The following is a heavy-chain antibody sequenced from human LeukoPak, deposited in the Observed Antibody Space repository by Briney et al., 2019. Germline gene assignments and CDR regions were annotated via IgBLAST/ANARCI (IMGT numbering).Heavy chain of an antibody. CDR2: ISSSSRYI. V-gene: IGHV3-21*01. J-gene: IGHJ4*02. Sequence: GGSLGLSCLASGFTFDTFGMYWARQAPGKGLEWVSSISSSSRYIYYADSVKGRFTISRDNAKNSLYLQMNSLRAEDAAVYYCARGPSTPFDYWGQGTLVTVSS. D-gene: IGHD5/OR15-5a*01. CDR3: ARGPSTPFDY. CDR1: GFTFDTFG.